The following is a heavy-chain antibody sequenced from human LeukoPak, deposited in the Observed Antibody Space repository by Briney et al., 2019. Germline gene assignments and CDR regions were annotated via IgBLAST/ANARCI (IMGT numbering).Heavy chain of an antibody. CDR3: ARDLVDGVGAPGAY. CDR2: INTYNGNT. V-gene: IGHV1-18*01. Sequence: GASVKVSCKASGYTFTNYGITWMRQAPGQGLEWMGWINTYNGNTNYAQKLQGRVTITTDTSTSTAYMELRSLRSDDTAVFYCARDLVDGVGAPGAYWAQGALVTVSS. D-gene: IGHD1-26*01. J-gene: IGHJ4*02. CDR1: GYTFTNYG.